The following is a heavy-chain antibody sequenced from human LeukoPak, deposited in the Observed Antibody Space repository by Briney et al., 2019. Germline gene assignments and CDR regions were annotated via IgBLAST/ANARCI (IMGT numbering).Heavy chain of an antibody. Sequence: GTSVKVSCKASGFTFTSSAMQWVRQARGQRLEWIGWIVVGSGNTNYAQKFQERVTITRDMSTSTAYMELSSLRSEDTAVYYCAAGLLWFGESNRYHYMDVWGKGTTVTVSS. CDR1: GFTFTSSA. D-gene: IGHD3-10*01. V-gene: IGHV1-58*02. J-gene: IGHJ6*03. CDR2: IVVGSGNT. CDR3: AAGLLWFGESNRYHYMDV.